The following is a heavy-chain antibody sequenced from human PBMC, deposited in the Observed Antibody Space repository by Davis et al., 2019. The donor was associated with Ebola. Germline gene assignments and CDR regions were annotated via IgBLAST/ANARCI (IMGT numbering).Heavy chain of an antibody. J-gene: IGHJ5*02. Sequence: SETLSFTCTVSGGSISSSSYYWGWIRQPPGKGLEWIGSIYYSGITYYNPSLKSRVTISVDTSKNQFSLKLRSVTAADTAVYYCARQGWSGYSLRHWLDPWGRGTLVTVSS. D-gene: IGHD3-3*01. V-gene: IGHV4-39*01. CDR1: GGSISSSSYY. CDR3: ARQGWSGYSLRHWLDP. CDR2: IYYSGIT.